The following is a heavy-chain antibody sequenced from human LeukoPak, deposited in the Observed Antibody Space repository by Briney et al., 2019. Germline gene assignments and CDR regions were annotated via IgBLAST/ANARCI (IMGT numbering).Heavy chain of an antibody. CDR1: GFTFSSYA. CDR2: ISGSGGST. V-gene: IGHV3-23*01. D-gene: IGHD3-22*01. J-gene: IGHJ4*02. Sequence: GGSLRPSCAASGFTFSSYAMSWVRQAPGKGLEWVSAISGSGGSTYYADSVKGRFTTSRDNSKNTLYLQMNSLGAEDTAVYYCARLSRDYYDSSGYYWYRFYFDYWGQGTLVTVSS. CDR3: ARLSRDYYDSSGYYWYRFYFDY.